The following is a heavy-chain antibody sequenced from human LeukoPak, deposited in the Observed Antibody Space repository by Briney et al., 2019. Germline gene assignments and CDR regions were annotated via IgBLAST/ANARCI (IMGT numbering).Heavy chain of an antibody. Sequence: GGSLRLSCTASGFTFSSYWMHWVRQAPGKGLVWVSRINTDGSTTNYAYSVRGRFTISRDNAKNTVYLQMNSLRAEDTAVYFCARSMDYWGQGTLVTVSS. CDR1: GFTFSSYW. CDR3: ARSMDY. V-gene: IGHV3-74*01. J-gene: IGHJ4*02. CDR2: INTDGSTT.